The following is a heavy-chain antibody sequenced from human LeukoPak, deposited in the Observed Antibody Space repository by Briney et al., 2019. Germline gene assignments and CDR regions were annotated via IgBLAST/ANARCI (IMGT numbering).Heavy chain of an antibody. J-gene: IGHJ4*02. Sequence: GGSLRLSCAASGFTFSSYSMNWVRQAPGKGLEWVSSISSSSSYIYYAGSVKGRFTISRDNAKNSLYLQMNSLRAEDTAVYYCARGLWFGELLNYWGQGTLVTVSS. CDR2: ISSSSSYI. V-gene: IGHV3-21*01. CDR3: ARGLWFGELLNY. CDR1: GFTFSSYS. D-gene: IGHD3-10*01.